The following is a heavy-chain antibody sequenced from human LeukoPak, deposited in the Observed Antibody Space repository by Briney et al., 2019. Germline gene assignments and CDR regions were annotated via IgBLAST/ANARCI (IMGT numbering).Heavy chain of an antibody. V-gene: IGHV3-74*01. J-gene: IGHJ4*02. CDR2: INSASST. D-gene: IGHD2-2*01. Sequence: GGSLRLSCAASGFSFSSHWMHWVRQAPGKGLVWVSRINSASSTSYADSVKGRFTMSRDNARNSLYLQLNSLRAEDTAVYYCARLCTSASPFDYWGQGTLVTVSS. CDR1: GFSFSSHW. CDR3: ARLCTSASPFDY.